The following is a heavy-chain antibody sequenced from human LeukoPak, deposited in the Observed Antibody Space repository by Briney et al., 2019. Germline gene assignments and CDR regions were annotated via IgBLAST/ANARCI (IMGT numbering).Heavy chain of an antibody. Sequence: PTPLPSTATSAVASISSGVNCGGWTPRPPGKGLEWIVSFYYSGYTYYNPSLKSRVTISVDTSKNHFSLRVNSVTAADTAVYYCARHDLWGQGTLVTVSS. V-gene: IGHV4-39*01. CDR2: FYYSGYT. CDR1: VASISSGVNC. J-gene: IGHJ4*02. CDR3: ARHDL.